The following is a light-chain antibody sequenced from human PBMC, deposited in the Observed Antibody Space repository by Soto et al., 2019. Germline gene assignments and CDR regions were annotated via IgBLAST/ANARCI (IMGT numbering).Light chain of an antibody. J-gene: IGKJ1*01. CDR2: DTS. CDR1: QSVSPR. CDR3: QQRSNWPPWP. V-gene: IGKV3-11*01. Sequence: EMVMSQSPPTLSVYTGERATLYCRASQSVSPRLAWYQQKPGQAPRLLIYDTSTRATGIPARFSGSGSGTDFTLTISSLEPEDFAVYYCQQRSNWPPWPFGQGAKVDIK.